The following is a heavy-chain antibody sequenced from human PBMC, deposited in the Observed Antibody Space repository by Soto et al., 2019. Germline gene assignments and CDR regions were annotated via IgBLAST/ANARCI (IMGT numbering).Heavy chain of an antibody. CDR1: GGSISSGDYY. D-gene: IGHD5-12*01. CDR3: ARGWLQSPLSY. CDR2: IYYSGST. Sequence: QVQLQESGPGLVKPSQTLSLTCTVSGGSISSGDYYWSWIRQPPGKGLEWIGYIYYSGSTYYNPSRKSRVTLSVDTSTNQFSLKLSSVTAADTAVYYCARGWLQSPLSYWGQGTLVTVSS. J-gene: IGHJ4*02. V-gene: IGHV4-30-4*01.